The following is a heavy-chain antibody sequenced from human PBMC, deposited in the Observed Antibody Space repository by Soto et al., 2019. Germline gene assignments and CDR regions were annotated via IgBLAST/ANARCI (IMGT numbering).Heavy chain of an antibody. J-gene: IGHJ3*02. CDR3: ARGWRWLQLYAFDI. Sequence: SETLSLTCAVYGGSFSGYYWSWIRQPPGKGLEWIGEINHSGSTNYNPSLKSRVTISVDTSKNQFSLKLSSVTAADTAVYYCARGWRWLQLYAFDIWGQGTMVTVSS. V-gene: IGHV4-34*01. D-gene: IGHD5-12*01. CDR2: INHSGST. CDR1: GGSFSGYY.